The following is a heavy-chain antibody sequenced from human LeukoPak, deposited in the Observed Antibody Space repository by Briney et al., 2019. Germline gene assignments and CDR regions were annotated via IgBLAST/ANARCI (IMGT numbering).Heavy chain of an antibody. Sequence: GGSLRLSCAASGFTLSSYAMSWVRQGPGKWLEWVSAISVSGNTYHADSVKGRFTISRDSSKNTLYLQMNSLRAGDAAVYYCAKAPVTTCSGAYCYPFDYWSQGNLVTVSS. V-gene: IGHV3-23*01. CDR1: GFTLSSYA. CDR2: ISVSGNT. CDR3: AKAPVTTCSGAYCYPFDY. D-gene: IGHD2-15*01. J-gene: IGHJ4*02.